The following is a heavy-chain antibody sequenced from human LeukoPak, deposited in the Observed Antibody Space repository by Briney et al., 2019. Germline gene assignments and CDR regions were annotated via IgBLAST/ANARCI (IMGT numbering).Heavy chain of an antibody. V-gene: IGHV1-69*05. Sequence: ASVKVSCKASGGTFSSYAISWVRQAPGQGLEWMGGIIPIFGTANYAQKFQGRVTITTDESTSTAYMELSSLRSEDTAVYYCARSQNDCSSTSCYPNYYYYMDVWGKGTTVTVSS. CDR1: GGTFSSYA. CDR2: IIPIFGTA. D-gene: IGHD2-2*01. J-gene: IGHJ6*03. CDR3: ARSQNDCSSTSCYPNYYYYMDV.